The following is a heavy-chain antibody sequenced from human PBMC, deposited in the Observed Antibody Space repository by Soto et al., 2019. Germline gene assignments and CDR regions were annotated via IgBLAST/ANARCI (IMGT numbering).Heavy chain of an antibody. V-gene: IGHV4-30-4*01. J-gene: IGHJ5*02. Sequence: QVQLQESGPGLVKPSQTLSLTCTVSGGSISSGDYYWSWIRQPPGKGLEWIGYIYYSGSTYYNPSLKRRVTIPVDTSKNQFSLKLSSVTAADTAVYYCARERPDGARLDPWGQGTLVTVSS. CDR1: GGSISSGDYY. CDR3: ARERPDGARLDP. D-gene: IGHD6-6*01. CDR2: IYYSGST.